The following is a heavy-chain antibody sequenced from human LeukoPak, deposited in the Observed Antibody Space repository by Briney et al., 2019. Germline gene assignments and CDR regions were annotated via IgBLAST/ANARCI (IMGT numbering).Heavy chain of an antibody. Sequence: PGGSLRLSCAASGFTFSNAWMSWVRQAPGKGLEWVGRIRSKADGGTTDYAAPVKGRFSVSRDDSKNTLSLEMNTLKTEDTAVYYCTTLAGYCSGGSCYGSGYWGQGTLVTVSS. V-gene: IGHV3-15*01. CDR1: GFTFSNAW. CDR2: IRSKADGGTT. CDR3: TTLAGYCSGGSCYGSGY. J-gene: IGHJ4*02. D-gene: IGHD2-15*01.